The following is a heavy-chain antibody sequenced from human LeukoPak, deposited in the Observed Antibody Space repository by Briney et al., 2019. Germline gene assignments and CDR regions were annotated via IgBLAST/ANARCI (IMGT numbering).Heavy chain of an antibody. CDR3: ARHVSYDYGDYGHFDY. CDR1: GGSISSYY. J-gene: IGHJ4*02. V-gene: IGHV4-59*08. CDR2: IYYSGST. D-gene: IGHD4-17*01. Sequence: SETLSLTCTVSGGSISSYYWSWIRQPPGKGLEWIGYIYYSGSTNYNPSLKSRVTISVDTSKNQFSLKLSSVTAADTAVYYCARHVSYDYGDYGHFDYWDQGTLVTVSS.